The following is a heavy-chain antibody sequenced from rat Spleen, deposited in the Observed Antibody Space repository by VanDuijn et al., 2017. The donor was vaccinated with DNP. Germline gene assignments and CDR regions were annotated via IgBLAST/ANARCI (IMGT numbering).Heavy chain of an antibody. CDR3: ARASRVYSCFDY. J-gene: IGHJ2*01. D-gene: IGHD1-4*01. CDR2: ISSGGST. Sequence: QVQLKESGPGLVQPSQTLSLTCTVSGFSLTSYGVSWVRQPPGKGLEWIAAISSGGSTYYNSALKSRLSISRDTSKSQVFLKMNSVQTEDTAMYFCARASRVYSCFDYWGQGVMVTVSS. V-gene: IGHV2S12*01. CDR1: GFSLTSYG.